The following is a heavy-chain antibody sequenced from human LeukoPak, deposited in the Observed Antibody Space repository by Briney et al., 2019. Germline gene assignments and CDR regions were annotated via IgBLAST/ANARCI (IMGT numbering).Heavy chain of an antibody. J-gene: IGHJ5*02. Sequence: PSETLSLTCTVSGGSISSYYWSWLRQPPGKGLEWIGYIYYSGSTNYNPSLKSRVTVSVDTSKNQFSLKLSSVTAADTAVYYCARVSYVSFWFDPWGQGTLVTVSS. CDR1: GGSISSYY. CDR3: ARVSYVSFWFDP. V-gene: IGHV4-59*01. CDR2: IYYSGST. D-gene: IGHD3-16*01.